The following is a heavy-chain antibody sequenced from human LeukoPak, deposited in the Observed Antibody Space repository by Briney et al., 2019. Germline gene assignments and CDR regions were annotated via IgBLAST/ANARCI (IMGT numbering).Heavy chain of an antibody. D-gene: IGHD3-22*01. CDR3: ARGYYYDSSGRYYFDY. Sequence: PGGSLRLSCAASGFTFSNYNMNWVRQAPGKGLEWVSSISSSISYIYYADSVKGRFTLSRDNAKNSLYLQMSSLRAEDTAVYYCARGYYYDSSGRYYFDYWGQGTLVTVSS. CDR1: GFTFSNYN. V-gene: IGHV3-21*01. J-gene: IGHJ4*02. CDR2: ISSSISYI.